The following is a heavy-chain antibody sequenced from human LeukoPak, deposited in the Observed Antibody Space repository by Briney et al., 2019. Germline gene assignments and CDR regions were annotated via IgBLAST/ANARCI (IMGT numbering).Heavy chain of an antibody. CDR1: GVSISSYY. CDR3: VSRSAGTDYQYHFFHY. Sequence: PSETLSLTCTVSGVSISSYYWSWIRQPPGKGLEWIGYIYYSGSTNYNPSLKSRVTISVDTSKNQFSLKLSSVTAADTAVYFCVSRSAGTDYQYHFFHYWGQGALVTVSS. CDR2: IYYSGST. J-gene: IGHJ4*02. V-gene: IGHV4-59*01. D-gene: IGHD4-11*01.